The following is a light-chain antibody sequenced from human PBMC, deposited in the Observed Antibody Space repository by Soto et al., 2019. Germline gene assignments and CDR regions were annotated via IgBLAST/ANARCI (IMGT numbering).Light chain of an antibody. CDR3: QQRSNWIT. Sequence: EIVMTQSPATLSVSPGERCTLSCRSSQSVSSYLAWYQQKPGQAPRLLIYDASNRATGIPARFSGSGSGTDFTLTISSLEPEDFAVYYCQQRSNWITFGQGTRLEIK. V-gene: IGKV3-11*01. CDR1: QSVSSY. CDR2: DAS. J-gene: IGKJ5*01.